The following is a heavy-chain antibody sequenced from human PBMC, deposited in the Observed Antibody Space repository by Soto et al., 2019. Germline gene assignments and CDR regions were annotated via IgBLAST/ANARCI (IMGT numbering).Heavy chain of an antibody. V-gene: IGHV3-48*01. D-gene: IGHD5-18*01. J-gene: IGHJ4*02. Sequence: EVQLVESGGGLVQPGGSLRLSCAASGFTFSSYSMNWVRQAPGKGLEWVSYISSSSSTIYYADAVKGRFTISRDNAKSALYLQMNSLRAEDTAVYYCARDGGYSYGPFDYWGQGTLVTVSS. CDR2: ISSSSSTI. CDR1: GFTFSSYS. CDR3: ARDGGYSYGPFDY.